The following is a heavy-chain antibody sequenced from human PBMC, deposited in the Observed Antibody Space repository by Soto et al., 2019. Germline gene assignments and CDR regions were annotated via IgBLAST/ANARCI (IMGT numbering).Heavy chain of an antibody. D-gene: IGHD5-18*01. CDR2: IDPMFDTS. V-gene: IGHV1-69*01. Sequence: QVRLEQSGPEVKRPGSSVRVSCQASGGARTSYPIHWVRQAPGQGLEWMGVIDPMFDTSNLAEKFKARVTLTADASTKTVYMDLTGLRSDDTAVYFCATYYTAVAYFENWGQGTLVTVSS. CDR1: GGARTSYP. CDR3: ATYYTAVAYFEN. J-gene: IGHJ4*02.